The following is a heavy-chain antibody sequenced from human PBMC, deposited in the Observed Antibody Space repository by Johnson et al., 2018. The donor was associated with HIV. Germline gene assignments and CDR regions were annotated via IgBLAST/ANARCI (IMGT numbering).Heavy chain of an antibody. Sequence: QVQLVESGGGVVQPGGSLRLSCAASGFTFSSYGMHWVRQAPGKGLEWVAFIRYDGSNKYNADSVKGRFTISRDNSKNTLYLQMNSLRAEYTAVYYCANIAVVYAFDIWGQGTMVTVSS. D-gene: IGHD6-19*01. CDR2: IRYDGSNK. J-gene: IGHJ3*02. V-gene: IGHV3-30*02. CDR1: GFTFSSYG. CDR3: ANIAVVYAFDI.